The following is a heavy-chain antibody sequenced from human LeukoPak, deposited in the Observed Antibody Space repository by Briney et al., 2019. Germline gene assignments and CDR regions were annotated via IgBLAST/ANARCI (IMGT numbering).Heavy chain of an antibody. J-gene: IGHJ4*02. CDR2: ISGSGGST. Sequence: GGSLRLSCAASGFTFSSYAMSWVRQAPGKGLEWVSGISGSGGSTYYADSVKGRFTLSRDNSKNTLYLQMNSLRAEDTAVYYCAQDPPRRAAGTGVYWGQGTLVTVSS. CDR1: GFTFSSYA. D-gene: IGHD1-1*01. CDR3: AQDPPRRAAGTGVY. V-gene: IGHV3-23*01.